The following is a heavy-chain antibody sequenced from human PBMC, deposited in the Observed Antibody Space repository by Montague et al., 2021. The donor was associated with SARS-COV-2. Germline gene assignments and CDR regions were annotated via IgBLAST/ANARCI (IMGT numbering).Heavy chain of an antibody. CDR2: IDHRGNT. CDR1: RGSFHIFS. Sequence: SETLSLTCAVYRGSFHIFSWGWTRQSPEKGLEWIGEIDHRGNTNYNPSLKSRVTISVDTSKNQFSLNLTSVTAADTAIYYCARGTRVVGITPGFRYWDQGTQVAVSS. CDR3: ARGTRVVGITPGFRY. J-gene: IGHJ4*02. V-gene: IGHV4-34*01. D-gene: IGHD2-21*01.